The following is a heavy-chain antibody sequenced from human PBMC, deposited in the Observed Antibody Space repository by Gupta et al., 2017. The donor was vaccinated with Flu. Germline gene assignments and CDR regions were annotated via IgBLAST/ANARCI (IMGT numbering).Heavy chain of an antibody. Sequence: YARSWVPQAPGRGRDGVSLITADGRNTYYADSVKGRFTIARDNLNNTLFLQMSSLRAEDTAIYYCAKDDDLNFYYYGMDVWGQGTTVTVSS. V-gene: IGHV3-23*01. CDR1: YA. CDR3: AKDDDLNFYYYGMDV. J-gene: IGHJ6*02. CDR2: ITADGRNT.